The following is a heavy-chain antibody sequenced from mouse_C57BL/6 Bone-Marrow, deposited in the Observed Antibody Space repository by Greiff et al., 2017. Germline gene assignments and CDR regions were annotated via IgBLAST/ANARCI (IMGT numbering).Heavy chain of an antibody. V-gene: IGHV1-81*01. J-gene: IGHJ1*03. CDR3: PLLRYPWYFDV. CDR1: GYTFTSYG. CDR2: IYPRSGNT. D-gene: IGHD1-1*01. Sequence: QVQLQQSGAELARPGASVKLSCKASGYTFTSYGISWVKQRTGQGLEWIGEIYPRSGNTYYNEKFKGKATLTADKSSSTAYMELRRLTSEDSAVYFCPLLRYPWYFDVWGTGTTVTVSS.